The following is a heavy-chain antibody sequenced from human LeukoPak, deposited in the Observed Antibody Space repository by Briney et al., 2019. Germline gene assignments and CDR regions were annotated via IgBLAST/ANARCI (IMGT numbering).Heavy chain of an antibody. CDR1: GYTFTSYY. CDR2: INPNSGGT. D-gene: IGHD2-2*01. V-gene: IGHV1-2*02. CDR3: ARFRPVVPAATDYYYYGMDV. Sequence: ASVKVSCKASGYTFTSYYMHWVRQAPGQGLEWMGWINPNSGGTNYAQKFQGRVTMTRDTSISTAYMELSRLRSDDTAVYYCARFRPVVPAATDYYYYGMDVWGQGTTVTVSS. J-gene: IGHJ6*02.